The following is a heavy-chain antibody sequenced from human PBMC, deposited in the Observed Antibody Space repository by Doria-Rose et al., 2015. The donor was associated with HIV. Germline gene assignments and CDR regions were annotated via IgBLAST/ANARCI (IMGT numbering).Heavy chain of an antibody. Sequence: SGAEVRKPGASVKVSCKASGYTFTSYDIHWVRKAAGQGLERMGWMNPKTGNTGYTQTFQGRITMTRNTSISTAYRQLSSLRSEDTAVYYCARVITVFGVASPPHNWFDPWGQGTLVTVSS. V-gene: IGHV1-8*01. CDR3: ARVITVFGVASPPHNWFDP. J-gene: IGHJ5*02. CDR2: MNPKTGNT. CDR1: GYTFTSYD. D-gene: IGHD3-3*01.